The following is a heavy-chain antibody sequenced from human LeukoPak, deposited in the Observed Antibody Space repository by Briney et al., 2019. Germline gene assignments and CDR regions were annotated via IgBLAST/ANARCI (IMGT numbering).Heavy chain of an antibody. J-gene: IGHJ4*02. Sequence: GGSLRLSFAASGFTVSSNYIGWVRQASGEGLGWGSGFFSGGSTYYADSVKGRFTISRDNSKNTLYLQMNSLRAEDTAVYYCASHIGWYYDSSGYYWDYWGQGTLVTVSS. D-gene: IGHD3-22*01. CDR2: FFSGGST. CDR3: ASHIGWYYDSSGYYWDY. CDR1: GFTVSSNY. V-gene: IGHV3-53*01.